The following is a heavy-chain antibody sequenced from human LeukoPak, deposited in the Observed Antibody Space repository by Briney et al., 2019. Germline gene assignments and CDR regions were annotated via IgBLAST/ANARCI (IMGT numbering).Heavy chain of an antibody. D-gene: IGHD6-6*01. CDR3: ARDGQFEYSHLYYFDY. CDR1: GYTFNSYG. V-gene: IGHV1-18*01. Sequence: ASVKVSCKSSGYTFNSYGITWVRQAPGQGLEWMAWLIVYNGNRRYAQNFQGRVTLTTDKTTMTAYMELTSLRSDDTATYYCARDGQFEYSHLYYFDYWGQGTLVTVSS. J-gene: IGHJ4*02. CDR2: LIVYNGNR.